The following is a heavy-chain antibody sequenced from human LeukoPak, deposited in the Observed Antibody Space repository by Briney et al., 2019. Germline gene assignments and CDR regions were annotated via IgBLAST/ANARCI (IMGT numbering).Heavy chain of an antibody. D-gene: IGHD3-16*01. J-gene: IGHJ4*02. CDR1: GFSFSSYN. CDR3: ARDPEGFGATYFDY. Sequence: GGSLRLSCVASGFSFSSYNMNWVRQAPGKGLEWVSSISHSASNIYYADSVKGRFTISRDNAKNSFYLQMNSLRAEDTAVFYCARDPEGFGATYFDYWGQGTLVTVSS. V-gene: IGHV3-21*01. CDR2: ISHSASNI.